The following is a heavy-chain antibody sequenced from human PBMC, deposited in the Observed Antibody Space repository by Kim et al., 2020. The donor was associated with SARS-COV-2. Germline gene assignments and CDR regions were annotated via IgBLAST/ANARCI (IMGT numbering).Heavy chain of an antibody. CDR1: GGSISSGGYY. CDR2: IYYSGST. Sequence: SETLSLTCTVSGGSISSGGYYWSWIRQHPGKGLEWIGYIYYSGSTYYNPSLKSRVTISVDTSKNQFSLKLSSVTAADTAVYYCARVMSNWMVRGASLAFDIWGQGTMVTVSS. V-gene: IGHV4-31*03. J-gene: IGHJ3*02. CDR3: ARVMSNWMVRGASLAFDI. D-gene: IGHD3-10*01.